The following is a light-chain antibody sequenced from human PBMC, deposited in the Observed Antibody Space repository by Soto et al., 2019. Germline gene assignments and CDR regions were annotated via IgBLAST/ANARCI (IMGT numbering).Light chain of an antibody. CDR3: QQYGDLPWT. J-gene: IGKJ1*01. Sequence: ALTQTPGTLSSSPGERATLSCRASQAVISNYLAWYQQKPGQAPRLLISGASGRATGVPDRISGSGSGTEFALTIDRLESEEFAVYFCQQYGDLPWTFGQGTKVDTK. CDR1: QAVISNY. CDR2: GAS. V-gene: IGKV3-20*01.